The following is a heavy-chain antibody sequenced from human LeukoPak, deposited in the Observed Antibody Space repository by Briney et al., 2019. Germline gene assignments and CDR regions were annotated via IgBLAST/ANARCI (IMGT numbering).Heavy chain of an antibody. CDR2: IYYSGST. J-gene: IGHJ5*02. CDR1: GGSISSGGYY. CDR3: AREEWFDP. V-gene: IGHV4-30-4*01. Sequence: SETLSLTCTVSGGSISSGGYYWSWIRQPPGKGLEWIGYIYYSGSTYYNPSLKSRVTLSVDTSKNQFSLKPSSVTAADTAVYYCAREEWFDPWGQGTLVTVSS.